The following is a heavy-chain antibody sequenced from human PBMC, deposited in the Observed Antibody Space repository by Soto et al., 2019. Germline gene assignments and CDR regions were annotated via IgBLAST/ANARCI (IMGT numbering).Heavy chain of an antibody. CDR3: ARAGSLGYCSGGSCYLGGAFDI. D-gene: IGHD2-15*01. J-gene: IGHJ3*02. V-gene: IGHV1-69*02. Sequence: QVQLVQSGAEVKKPGSSVKVSCKASGGTFSSYPISWVRQAPGQGLEWMGRIIPILGIANYAQKFQGRVTITADKSTSTAYMELSSLRSEDTAVYYCARAGSLGYCSGGSCYLGGAFDIWGQGTMVTVSS. CDR2: IIPILGIA. CDR1: GGTFSSYP.